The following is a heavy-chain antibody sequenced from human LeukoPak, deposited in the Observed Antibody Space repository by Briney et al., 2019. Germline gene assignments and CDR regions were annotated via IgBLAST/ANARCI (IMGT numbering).Heavy chain of an antibody. CDR1: GGSISYYH. CDR2: IYYSGNTGST. J-gene: IGHJ4*02. CDR3: SRCSDEDATICSY. Sequence: SETLSLTCTVSGGSISYYHLIWLRQPPGKGLEWIGFIYYSGNTGSTNYNPSLKSRVTISVDTSKNQFSLKLSSITATDAAVYYCSRCSDEDATICSYWGQGTLVTVSS. V-gene: IGHV4-59*01. D-gene: IGHD5-24*01.